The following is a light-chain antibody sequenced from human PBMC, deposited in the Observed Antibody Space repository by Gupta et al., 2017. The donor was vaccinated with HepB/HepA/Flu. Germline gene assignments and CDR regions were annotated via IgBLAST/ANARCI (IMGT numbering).Light chain of an antibody. V-gene: IGKV1-39*01. CDR3: QQRDSAPWT. J-gene: IGKJ1*01. CDR2: AAS. CDR1: QRISSY. Sequence: DIQMTQSPSSLSASVGDRFTITCRASQRISSYLNWYQQKPGKAPKLLIYAASSLQIGVPSRFSGRGSGTDFTLTISSLQPEDFATYNCQQRDSAPWTFGQWTKLEIK.